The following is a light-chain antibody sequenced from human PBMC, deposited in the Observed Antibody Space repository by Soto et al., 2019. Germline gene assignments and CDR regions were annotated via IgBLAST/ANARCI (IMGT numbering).Light chain of an antibody. V-gene: IGLV7-46*01. Sequence: QAVVTQEPSLTVSPGGTVTLTCGASTGAVTSGHYPYWFQQKPGQAPRTLIYDTSNKHSWTPARFSGSLLGGKAALTLSGAQDEDEAEYYCLLSYSGARGVFGGGTKVTVL. CDR1: TGAVTSGHY. CDR3: LLSYSGARGV. CDR2: DTS. J-gene: IGLJ2*01.